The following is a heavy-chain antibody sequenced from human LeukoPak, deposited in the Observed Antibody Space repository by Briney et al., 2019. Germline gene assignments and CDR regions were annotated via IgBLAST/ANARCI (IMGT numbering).Heavy chain of an antibody. V-gene: IGHV3-21*01. D-gene: IGHD3-10*02. J-gene: IGHJ6*04. Sequence: PGGSLRLSCAASGFTFGLYSMTWVRQAPGKGLEWVSLIDSNSNFMNYADSVKGRFTISRDNAKNSLYLQMNSLRAEDTAVYYCAELGITMIGGVWGKGTTVTISS. CDR2: IDSNSNFM. CDR1: GFTFGLYS. CDR3: AELGITMIGGV.